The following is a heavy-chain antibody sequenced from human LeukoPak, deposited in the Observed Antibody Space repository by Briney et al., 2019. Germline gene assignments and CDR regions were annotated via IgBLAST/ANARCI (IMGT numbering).Heavy chain of an antibody. CDR3: ARLSRYDFWSGYPPYGMVV. D-gene: IGHD3-3*01. Sequence: GESLKISCKGSGYSFTSYWTGWVRQMPGKGLEWMGIIYPGDSDTRYSPSFQGQVTISADKSISTAYLQWSSLKASDTAMYYCARLSRYDFWSGYPPYGMVVWGQGTTVTVSS. J-gene: IGHJ6*02. V-gene: IGHV5-51*01. CDR1: GYSFTSYW. CDR2: IYPGDSDT.